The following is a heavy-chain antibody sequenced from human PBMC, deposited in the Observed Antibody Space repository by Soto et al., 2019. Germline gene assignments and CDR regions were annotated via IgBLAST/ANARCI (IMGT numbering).Heavy chain of an antibody. CDR2: IIPILGIA. CDR3: ARGPRANILTGYPDDY. V-gene: IGHV1-69*02. CDR1: GGTFSSYT. Sequence: QVQLVQSGAEVKKPGSSVKVSCKASGGTFSSYTISWVRQAPGQGLEWMGRIIPILGIANYAQKFQGRVTSTADKSTSTDYMELSSLRAEDTAVYYCARGPRANILTGYPDDYWGQGTLVTVSS. J-gene: IGHJ4*02. D-gene: IGHD3-9*01.